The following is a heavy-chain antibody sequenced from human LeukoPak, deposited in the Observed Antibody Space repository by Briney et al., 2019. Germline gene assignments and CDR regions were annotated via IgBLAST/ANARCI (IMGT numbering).Heavy chain of an antibody. Sequence: SQTLSLTCAVSGDSISSGGYSWSWIRQPPGKGLEWIGYIYHSGSTYYNPSLKSRVTISIDRSKNQFSLKLSSVTAADTAVHYCARTYYYGSGRIYWFDPWGQGTLVTVSS. D-gene: IGHD3-10*01. CDR3: ARTYYYGSGRIYWFDP. J-gene: IGHJ5*02. V-gene: IGHV4-30-2*01. CDR1: GDSISSGGYS. CDR2: IYHSGST.